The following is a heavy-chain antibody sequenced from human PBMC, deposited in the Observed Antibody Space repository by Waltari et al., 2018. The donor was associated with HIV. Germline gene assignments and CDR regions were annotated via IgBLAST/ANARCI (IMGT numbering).Heavy chain of an antibody. V-gene: IGHV5-51*01. J-gene: IGHJ6*02. CDR3: ARTLTSIAARRVPPGNYYYGMDV. CDR1: GYSFTSYW. D-gene: IGHD6-6*01. Sequence: EVQLVQSGAEVKKPGESLKISCKGSGYSFTSYWIGWVRQMPGKGLEWMGIIYPGDSDTSYSPSFQGQVTISADKSISTAYLQWSSLKASDTAMYYCARTLTSIAARRVPPGNYYYGMDVWGQGTTVTVSS. CDR2: IYPGDSDT.